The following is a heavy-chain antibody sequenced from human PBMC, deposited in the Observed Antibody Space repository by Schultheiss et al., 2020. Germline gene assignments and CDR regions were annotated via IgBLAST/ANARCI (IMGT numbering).Heavy chain of an antibody. V-gene: IGHV3-11*06. CDR1: GFTFSDYY. D-gene: IGHD2-21*02. CDR3: AVTARPYYYYYMDV. J-gene: IGHJ6*03. CDR2: ISSSSYT. Sequence: GGSLRLSCAASGFTFSDYYMSWIRQAPGKGLEWVSYISSSSYTNYADSVKGRFTISRDNAKNSLYLQMNSLRAEDTAVYYCAVTARPYYYYYMDVWGKGTTVTVSS.